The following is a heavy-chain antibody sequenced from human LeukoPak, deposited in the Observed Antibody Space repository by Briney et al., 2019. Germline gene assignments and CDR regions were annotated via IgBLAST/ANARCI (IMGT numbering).Heavy chain of an antibody. V-gene: IGHV4-39*01. Sequence: SETLSLTCTVSGDSISSTNYYWGWIRQPPGKGLEWIGSIYYSGSTYYNPSLESRVTISVDTSKNQFSLKLSSVTAADTAVYYCATSGWYLLPGVYWGQRTLVTVSS. J-gene: IGHJ4*02. D-gene: IGHD6-19*01. CDR3: ATSGWYLLPGVY. CDR1: GDSISSTNYY. CDR2: IYYSGST.